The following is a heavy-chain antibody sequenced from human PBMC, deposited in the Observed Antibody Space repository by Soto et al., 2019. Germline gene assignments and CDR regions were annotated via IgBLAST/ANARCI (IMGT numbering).Heavy chain of an antibody. D-gene: IGHD5-12*01. CDR2: ISSSGSDI. J-gene: IGHJ4*02. V-gene: IGHV3-11*01. Sequence: QVQLVESGGGLVYPGGSLRLSCAASGFTFSDYYMSWIRQAPGKGLEWLSYISSSGSDIYYADSAKGRFTISRDNAKNSLYLQMHSLRAKDTAVYYCARDPSGYPFDYWGQGTQVTVSS. CDR3: ARDPSGYPFDY. CDR1: GFTFSDYY.